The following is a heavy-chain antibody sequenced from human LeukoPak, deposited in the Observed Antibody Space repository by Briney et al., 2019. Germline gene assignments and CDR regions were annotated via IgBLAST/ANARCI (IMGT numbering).Heavy chain of an antibody. CDR3: ASPSYGSGSYQNY. J-gene: IGHJ4*02. CDR2: ISSSSSTM. V-gene: IGHV3-48*02. Sequence: GGSLRLSCAASGFTFSSNSMNWVRQAPGKGLEWVSYISSSSSTMYYADSVKGRFTISRDNAKNSLYLQMNSLRDEDTAVYYCASPSYGSGSYQNYWGQGTLVTVSS. CDR1: GFTFSSNS. D-gene: IGHD3-10*01.